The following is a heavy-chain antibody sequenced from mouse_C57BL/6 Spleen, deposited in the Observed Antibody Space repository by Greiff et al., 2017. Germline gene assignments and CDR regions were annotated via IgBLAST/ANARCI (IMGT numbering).Heavy chain of an antibody. J-gene: IGHJ3*01. D-gene: IGHD1-1*01. CDR1: GFNIKDDY. CDR2: IDPENGDT. Sequence: VHVKQSGAELVRPGASVKLSCTASGFNIKDDYMHWVKQRPEQGLEWIGWIDPENGDTEYASKFKGKATITADTSSNTAYLQLSSLTSEDPAVYYCTKWSYGSGGFAYWGQGTLVTVSA. CDR3: TKWSYGSGGFAY. V-gene: IGHV14-4*01.